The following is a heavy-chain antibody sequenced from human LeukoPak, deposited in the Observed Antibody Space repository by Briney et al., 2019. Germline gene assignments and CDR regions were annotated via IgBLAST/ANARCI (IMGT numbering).Heavy chain of an antibody. Sequence: GSLRLSCAASGFTFSSYSMNWVRQAPGKGLEWVSYISSSGNTIDYADSVKGRFTISRDNAKNSLYLQMVSLRAEDTAVYYCARDMGQYSSGWYVYYGMDVWGQGTTVTVSS. CDR2: ISSSGNTI. V-gene: IGHV3-48*04. CDR1: GFTFSSYS. D-gene: IGHD6-19*01. J-gene: IGHJ6*02. CDR3: ARDMGQYSSGWYVYYGMDV.